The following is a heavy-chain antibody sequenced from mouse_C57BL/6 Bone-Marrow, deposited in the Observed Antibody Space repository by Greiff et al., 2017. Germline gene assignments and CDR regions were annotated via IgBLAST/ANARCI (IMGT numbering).Heavy chain of an antibody. V-gene: IGHV1-7*01. D-gene: IGHD1-1*01. CDR2: INPSSGYT. J-gene: IGHJ2*01. CDR1: GYTFTSYW. CDR3: ATRDYYGSGYYFDY. Sequence: VQGVESGAELAKPGASVKLSCTASGYTFTSYWMHWVKQRPGQGLEWIGYINPSSGYTKYNQKFKDKATLTADKSSSTAYMQLNSLTYEDSAVYYYATRDYYGSGYYFDYWGQGTTLTVSS.